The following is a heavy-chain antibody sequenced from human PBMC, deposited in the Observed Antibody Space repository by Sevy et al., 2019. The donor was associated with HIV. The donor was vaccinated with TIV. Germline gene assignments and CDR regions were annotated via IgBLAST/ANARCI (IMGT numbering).Heavy chain of an antibody. CDR1: GYTLSSYG. CDR2: INTYNGNT. V-gene: IGHV1-18*01. CDR3: ARDKSVQVIFGVVRYNYGMDV. D-gene: IGHD3-3*01. J-gene: IGHJ6*02. Sequence: ASVKVSCKASGYTLSSYGISWVRQAPGQGLEWMGWINTYNGNTKYAQKLQGRITMTTDTGTSTAYMEVRSLRSDDTAVYYCARDKSVQVIFGVVRYNYGMDVWGQGTTVTVSS.